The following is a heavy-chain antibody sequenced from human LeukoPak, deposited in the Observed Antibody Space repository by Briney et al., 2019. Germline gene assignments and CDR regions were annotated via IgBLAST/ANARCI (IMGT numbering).Heavy chain of an antibody. J-gene: IGHJ4*02. CDR2: IYYSGST. CDR3: ARAGERGDVDY. Sequence: SETLSLTCTVSGGSISSGGYYWSWIRQHAGKGLEWIGYIYYSGSTYYNPSLKSRVTISVDTSKNQFSLKLSSVTAADTAVYYCARAGERGDVDYWCQGTLVTVSS. V-gene: IGHV4-31*03. D-gene: IGHD1-1*01. CDR1: GGSISSGGYY.